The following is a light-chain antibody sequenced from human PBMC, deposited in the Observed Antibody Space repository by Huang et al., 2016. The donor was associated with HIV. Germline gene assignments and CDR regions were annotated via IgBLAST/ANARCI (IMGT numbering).Light chain of an antibody. CDR1: QSVLHSSNHQNY. CDR3: QQCYTAPYT. CDR2: GAS. V-gene: IGKV4-1*01. Sequence: DIVMTQSPDSLAVSLGERATINCKSSQSVLHSSNHQNYLSWYQQKPGQPPKLLIYGASTRQSGVPDRFSGSGSGTDFTLTISSLQAEDVAVYYCQQCYTAPYTFGQGTKLEIK. J-gene: IGKJ2*01.